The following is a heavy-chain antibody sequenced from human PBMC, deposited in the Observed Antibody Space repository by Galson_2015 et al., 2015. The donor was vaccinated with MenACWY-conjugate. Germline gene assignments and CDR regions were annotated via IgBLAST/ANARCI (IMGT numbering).Heavy chain of an antibody. D-gene: IGHD5-18*01. J-gene: IGHJ4*02. CDR2: FNPGDGKT. V-gene: IGHV1-24*01. CDR3: AADRRQVRRGWLPY. CDR1: GYTLTDLS. Sequence: SVKVSCKVSGYTLTDLSMYWVRQAPGKGLEWMGGFNPGDGKTIYAQRFQGRVTMTEDTSTDTAYMELSSLRSEDTAVYYCAADRRQVRRGWLPYLGQGTLVTVSS.